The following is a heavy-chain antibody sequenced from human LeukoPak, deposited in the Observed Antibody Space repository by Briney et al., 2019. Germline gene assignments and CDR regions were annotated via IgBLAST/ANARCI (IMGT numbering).Heavy chain of an antibody. CDR3: ARVPAPYAYDTSGYDS. CDR2: IYSSGST. V-gene: IGHV4-4*07. D-gene: IGHD3-22*01. CDR1: GASIRNYY. Sequence: SETLSLTCTVSGASIRNYYGSWIRRPAGKGREWIGRIYSSGSTNYNPFLNSRVTMSVDTSKNQFSLKLSSVTAADTAVYYCARVPAPYAYDTSGYDSWGQGTLVTVSS. J-gene: IGHJ4*02.